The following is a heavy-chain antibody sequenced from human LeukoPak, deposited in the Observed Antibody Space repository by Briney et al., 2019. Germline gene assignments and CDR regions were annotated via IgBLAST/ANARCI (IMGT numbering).Heavy chain of an antibody. Sequence: ASVKVSCKTSGYSFTSYGVTWVRQAPGQGLEWMGWIGGYAGHTNYVQKYQGRVTMTTDTSTSTAYMELRSLTSDDTAVYYCARDGSCSGGSCAMDGWFDPWGQGTLVTVSS. CDR3: ARDGSCSGGSCAMDGWFDP. CDR2: IGGYAGHT. CDR1: GYSFTSYG. J-gene: IGHJ5*02. V-gene: IGHV1-18*01. D-gene: IGHD2-15*01.